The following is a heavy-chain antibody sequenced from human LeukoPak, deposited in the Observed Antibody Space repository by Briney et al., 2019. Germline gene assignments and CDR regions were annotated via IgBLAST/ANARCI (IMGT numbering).Heavy chain of an antibody. CDR1: GYSISSGYY. CDR2: IVYSGSISGST. J-gene: IGHJ5*02. D-gene: IGHD3-3*01. CDR3: ARVYEEDWFDP. Sequence: SETLSLTCTVSGYSISSGYYWGWIRQPPGKGLEWIGYIVYSGSISGSTNYNPSLKSRVIMSVDTSKNQFSLRLSSVTAADTAVYYCARVYEEDWFDPWGQGTLVTVSS. V-gene: IGHV4-38-2*02.